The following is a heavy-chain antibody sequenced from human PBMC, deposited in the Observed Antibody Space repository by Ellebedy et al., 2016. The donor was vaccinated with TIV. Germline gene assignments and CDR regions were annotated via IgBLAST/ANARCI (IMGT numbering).Heavy chain of an antibody. Sequence: GGSLRLSCAASGFTFSSYAMHWVRQAPGKGLEWVAVISYDGSNKYYADSVKGRFTISRDNSKNTRDLQMDSLKTEDTAVYYCTTRITMVRGAPGGDYWGQGTLVTVSS. CDR3: TTRITMVRGAPGGDY. CDR2: ISYDGSNK. D-gene: IGHD3-10*01. CDR1: GFTFSSYA. J-gene: IGHJ4*02. V-gene: IGHV3-30-3*01.